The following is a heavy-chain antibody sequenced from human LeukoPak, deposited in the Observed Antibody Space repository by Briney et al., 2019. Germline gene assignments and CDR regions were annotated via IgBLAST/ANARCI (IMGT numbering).Heavy chain of an antibody. CDR2: INPNSGGT. CDR1: GYTFTGHY. V-gene: IGHV1-2*02. D-gene: IGHD3-10*01. J-gene: IGHJ4*02. CDR3: ARSPTYYGSGSYYYDY. Sequence: GASVKVSCKASGYTFTGHYMHWVRQAPGHGLEWMGWINPNSGGTNYAQKFQGRVTMTRDTSISTAYMELSRLRSDDTAVYYCARSPTYYGSGSYYYDYWGQGTLLTVSS.